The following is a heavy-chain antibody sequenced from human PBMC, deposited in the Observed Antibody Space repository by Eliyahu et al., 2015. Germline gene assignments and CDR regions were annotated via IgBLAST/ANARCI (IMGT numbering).Heavy chain of an antibody. CDR1: GXXXXSNSAA. CDR3: AVARSYYYYALDV. V-gene: IGHV6-1*01. J-gene: IGHJ6*02. Sequence: QVQLQQSGPGLVQPSQTLXLTCAISGXXXXSNSAAWNWIRQSPSRGLEWLGRTYYRSKWYNDYAESVKSRITINPDTSKNQFSLQLNSVTPEDTAVYYCAVARSYYYYALDVWGQGTTVTVSS. CDR2: TYYRSKWYN.